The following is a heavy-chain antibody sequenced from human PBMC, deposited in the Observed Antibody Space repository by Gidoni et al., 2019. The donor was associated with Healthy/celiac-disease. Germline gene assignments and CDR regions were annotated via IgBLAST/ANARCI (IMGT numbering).Heavy chain of an antibody. Sequence: QVQLQESGPGLVKPSQTLSLTCTVSGGSISSGGYYWSWIRQHLGKGLEWIGYIYYSGSTYYNPSLKSRVTISVDTSKNQFSLKLSSVTAADTAVYYCARIGGAAAGIDYWGQGTLVTVSS. J-gene: IGHJ4*02. D-gene: IGHD6-13*01. CDR1: GGSISSGGYY. V-gene: IGHV4-31*03. CDR3: ARIGGAAAGIDY. CDR2: IYYSGST.